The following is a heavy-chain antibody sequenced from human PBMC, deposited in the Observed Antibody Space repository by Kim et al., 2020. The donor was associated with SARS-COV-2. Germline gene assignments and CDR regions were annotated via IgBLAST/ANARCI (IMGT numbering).Heavy chain of an antibody. D-gene: IGHD3-10*01. V-gene: IGHV3-49*04. CDR3: TREGRADELGP. CDR2: IRSKAYGGTT. CDR1: GFTFGDYA. Sequence: GGSLRLSCTASGFTFGDYAMSWVRQAPGKGLEWVGFIRSKAYGGTTEYAASVKGRFTISRDDSKSIAYLQMNSLKTEDTAVYYCTREGRADELGPWGQGTLVTVSS. J-gene: IGHJ5*02.